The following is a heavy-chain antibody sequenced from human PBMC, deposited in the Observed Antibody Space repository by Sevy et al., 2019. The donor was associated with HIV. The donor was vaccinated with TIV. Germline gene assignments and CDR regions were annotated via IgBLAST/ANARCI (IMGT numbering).Heavy chain of an antibody. CDR3: ARDPTIYASGWYYFDY. J-gene: IGHJ4*02. CDR1: GFTFGTHA. D-gene: IGHD6-19*01. V-gene: IGHV3-30*04. Sequence: GGSLRLSCATSGFTFGTHAMSWVRQAPGKGLEWVAVISHDGSHKYSADSVKGRFTISRDNSKNTWYLQMNSLRAEDTAMYYCARDPTIYASGWYYFDYWGQGTLVTVSS. CDR2: ISHDGSHK.